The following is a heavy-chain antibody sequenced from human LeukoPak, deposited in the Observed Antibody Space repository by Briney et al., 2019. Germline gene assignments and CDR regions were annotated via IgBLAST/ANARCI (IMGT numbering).Heavy chain of an antibody. J-gene: IGHJ4*02. CDR1: GFTFSSYA. Sequence: PGGSLRLSCAASGFTFSSYAMSWVRQAPGKGLEWVSDINGSGGSTYYADSVKGRFTISRDNSKNTLYLQMNSLRAEDTAVYYCAKDHIGAAAGTAQGYWGQGTLVTVSS. D-gene: IGHD6-13*01. CDR2: INGSGGST. CDR3: AKDHIGAAAGTAQGY. V-gene: IGHV3-23*01.